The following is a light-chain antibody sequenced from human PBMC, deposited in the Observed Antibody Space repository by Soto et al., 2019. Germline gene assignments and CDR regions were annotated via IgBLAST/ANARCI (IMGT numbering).Light chain of an antibody. Sequence: DIQMTQSPSSLSAFVGDRVTITCRASQGISNYLAWYQQKPGRVPKLLIYAASTLQSGVPSRFSGSGSETDFTPTISSLQPEDVATYYCQRFNSDPPTFGQGTKVAI. CDR2: AAS. V-gene: IGKV1-27*01. CDR3: QRFNSDPPT. J-gene: IGKJ1*01. CDR1: QGISNY.